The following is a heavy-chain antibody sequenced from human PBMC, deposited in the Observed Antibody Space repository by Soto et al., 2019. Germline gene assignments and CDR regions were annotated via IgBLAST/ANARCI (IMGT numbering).Heavy chain of an antibody. CDR3: ARALTMTARLPTYGMDV. D-gene: IGHD3-22*01. CDR1: GYTFATYA. CDR2: INAGNGNT. J-gene: IGHJ6*02. V-gene: IGHV1-3*01. Sequence: ASVTVSCRASGYTFATYAMHWVRQAPGQRLEWMGWINAGNGNTKYSQKFQGRVTMTRNTSISTAYMELSSLRSEDTAVYYCARALTMTARLPTYGMDVWCQGTTVTVSS.